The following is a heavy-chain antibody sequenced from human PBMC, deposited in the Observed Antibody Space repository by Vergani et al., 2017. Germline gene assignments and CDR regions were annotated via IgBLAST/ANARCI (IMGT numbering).Heavy chain of an antibody. CDR3: TRHVPCGDGACLHFDH. J-gene: IGHJ4*02. D-gene: IGHD2-21*01. CDR2: INPIDSKI. Sequence: EVMLVPSGAEVKKPGESLKISCKYSESSFISNEIAWVRQMSGKGLQWMGNINPIDSKIAYSPSFQGQAIMSLDKSITTAYLQWRSLKASDTAIYYCTRHVPCGDGACLHFDHWCQGTQFTVSS. CDR1: ESSFISNE. V-gene: IGHV5-51*01.